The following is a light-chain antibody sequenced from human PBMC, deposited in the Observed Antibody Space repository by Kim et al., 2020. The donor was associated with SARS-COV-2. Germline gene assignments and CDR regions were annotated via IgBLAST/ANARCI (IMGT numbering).Light chain of an antibody. V-gene: IGKV1-5*03. CDR1: QTIYTW. CDR2: KAS. J-gene: IGKJ4*01. Sequence: ASVGDRVTITCRARQTIYTWLAWYQQKTGRAPNLLIYKASTLESGAPSRFSGAGSGTDFTLTISSLQPDDFATYFCQQYNTYPLTFGGGTKVDIK. CDR3: QQYNTYPLT.